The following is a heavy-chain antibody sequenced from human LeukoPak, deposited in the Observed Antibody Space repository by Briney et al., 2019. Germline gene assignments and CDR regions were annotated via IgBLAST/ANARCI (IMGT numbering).Heavy chain of an antibody. V-gene: IGHV3-48*03. CDR3: ARWAYCSGGSCYYIHDYYYMDV. Sequence: PGGSLRLSCAASGFTFSSYAMSWVRQAPGKGLEWVSAISSSGSTIYYADSVKGRFTISRDNAKNSLYLQMNSLRAEDTAVYYCARWAYCSGGSCYYIHDYYYMDVWGKGTTVTISS. J-gene: IGHJ6*03. CDR2: ISSSGSTI. CDR1: GFTFSSYA. D-gene: IGHD2-15*01.